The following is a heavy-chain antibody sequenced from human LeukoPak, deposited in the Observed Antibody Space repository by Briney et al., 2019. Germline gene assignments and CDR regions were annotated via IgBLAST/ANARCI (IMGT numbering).Heavy chain of an antibody. Sequence: GGSLRLACAASGFTFDDYGMSWVCQAPGKGLEWVTGINWNGGSTGYADSVKGRFTISRDNSKNSLYLQMNSLRAEDTAVYYCAKDSRYSSSWYAEYFQHWGQGTLVTVSS. CDR2: INWNGGST. D-gene: IGHD6-13*01. CDR3: AKDSRYSSSWYAEYFQH. V-gene: IGHV3-20*04. J-gene: IGHJ1*01. CDR1: GFTFDDYG.